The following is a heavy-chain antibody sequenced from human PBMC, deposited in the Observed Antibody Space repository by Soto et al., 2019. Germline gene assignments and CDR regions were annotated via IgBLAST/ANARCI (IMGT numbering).Heavy chain of an antibody. CDR2: VYYTETT. CDR3: ARQRVLSTNMFITSFDP. Sequence: PSETLSLTCSLSGGSINSSDHFWGWVPQAPGKGLEWIGSVYYTETTYYNPSLKSPVTISVETSRNTFSLKVNSVTAADTGIYYCARQRVLSTNMFITSFDPWGQGTMVTVSS. V-gene: IGHV4-39*01. CDR1: GGSINSSDHF. J-gene: IGHJ5*02. D-gene: IGHD3-10*02.